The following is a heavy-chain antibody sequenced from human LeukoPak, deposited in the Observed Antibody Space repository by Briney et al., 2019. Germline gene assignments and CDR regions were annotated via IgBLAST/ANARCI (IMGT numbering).Heavy chain of an antibody. CDR2: ISGSGGST. CDR1: GLTFSSYA. V-gene: IGHV3-23*01. CDR3: AKDMMVENYYDSSGYYPY. Sequence: PGGSLRLSCAASGLTFSSYAMSWVRQAPGKGLEWVSAISGSGGSTYYADSVKGRFTISRDNSKNTLYLQMNSLRAEDTAVYYCAKDMMVENYYDSSGYYPYWGQGTLVTVSS. D-gene: IGHD3-22*01. J-gene: IGHJ4*02.